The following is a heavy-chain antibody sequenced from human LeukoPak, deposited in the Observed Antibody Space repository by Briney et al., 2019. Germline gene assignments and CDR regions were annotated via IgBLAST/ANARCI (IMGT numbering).Heavy chain of an antibody. V-gene: IGHV1-2*02. D-gene: IGHD6-6*01. CDR1: GYSFTAYY. Sequence: GASVKVSCKASGYSFTAYYIHWVRQAPGQGPEWMGWINPNSGGTKYAQRFQGRVTITRDTSISTVYIEVSRLTSDDTAVYYCASALYSNSGFDYWGQGTLVTVSS. J-gene: IGHJ4*02. CDR2: INPNSGGT. CDR3: ASALYSNSGFDY.